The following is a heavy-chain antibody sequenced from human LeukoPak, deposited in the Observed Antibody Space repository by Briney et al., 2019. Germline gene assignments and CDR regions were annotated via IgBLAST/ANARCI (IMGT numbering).Heavy chain of an antibody. CDR2: INHNGNVN. V-gene: IGHV3-7*03. Sequence: GGSLRLSCAASGFTFSSYWMNWARQAPGKGLEWVANINHNGNVNYYVDSVKGRFTISRDNAKNSLYLQMSNLRAEDTAVYFCARGGGLDVWAKGPRSPSP. CDR1: GFTFSSYW. J-gene: IGHJ6*02. CDR3: ARGGGLDV. D-gene: IGHD3-16*01.